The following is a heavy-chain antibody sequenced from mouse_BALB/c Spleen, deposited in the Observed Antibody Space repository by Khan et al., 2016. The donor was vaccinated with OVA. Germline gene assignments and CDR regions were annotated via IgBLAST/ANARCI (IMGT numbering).Heavy chain of an antibody. V-gene: IGHV3-2*02. CDR2: ISYSGSS. CDR1: RYSITSDYA. CDR3: ARGRTY. J-gene: IGHJ4*01. Sequence: VQLQESGPGLVKPSQSLSPTCTVSRYSITSDYAWNWIRQFPGNKLEWMGYISYSGSSSYNPSLTSRISITRDTSKNQFFLQLNSMTTEDTATYYCARGRTYWGQGTSVTVSS.